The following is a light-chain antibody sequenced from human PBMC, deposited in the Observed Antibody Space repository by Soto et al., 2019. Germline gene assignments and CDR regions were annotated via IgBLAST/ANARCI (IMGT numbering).Light chain of an antibody. CDR2: KAS. CDR1: QNICNW. CDR3: QHYDGFPWT. V-gene: IGKV1-5*03. Sequence: DIQMTQSPSTLSASLGDRVTITCRASQNICNWLAWYQQKPGMAPKLLIYKASTLEGGVPSRFSGSVAGKEFTLTISSLQPDDFATYYRQHYDGFPWTFGQGTKVEIK. J-gene: IGKJ1*01.